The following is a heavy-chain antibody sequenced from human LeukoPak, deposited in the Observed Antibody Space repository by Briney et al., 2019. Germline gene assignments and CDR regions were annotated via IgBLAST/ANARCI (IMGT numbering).Heavy chain of an antibody. Sequence: GRSLRLSCAASGFTFSSYAMHWVRQAPGKGLEWVAVISYDGGNKYYADSVKGRFTISRDNSKNTLYMQMNSLRAEDTAVYYCARAPTWRPYWYFDLWGRGTLVSVSS. J-gene: IGHJ2*01. V-gene: IGHV3-30-3*01. D-gene: IGHD3-3*01. CDR3: ARAPTWRPYWYFDL. CDR2: ISYDGGNK. CDR1: GFTFSSYA.